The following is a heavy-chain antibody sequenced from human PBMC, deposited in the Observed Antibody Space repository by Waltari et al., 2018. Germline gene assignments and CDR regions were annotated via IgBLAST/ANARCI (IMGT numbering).Heavy chain of an antibody. V-gene: IGHV3-11*06. CDR1: GFTFSDSY. CDR2: ITSSSSYT. Sequence: QVQLVESGGDWVKPGGSVRLSCAASGFTFSDSYMSGIRQAPGKGLEWVSYITSSSSYTNYADSLRGRFTISRDNAKNSLYLQMNSLRAEDTAVYYCARGKKYYYYGMDVWGQGTTVTVSS. CDR3: ARGKKYYYYGMDV. J-gene: IGHJ6*02.